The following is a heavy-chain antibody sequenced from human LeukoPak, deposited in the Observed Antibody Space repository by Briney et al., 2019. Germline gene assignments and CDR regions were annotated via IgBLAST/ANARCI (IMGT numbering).Heavy chain of an antibody. CDR1: GYTFTGYY. V-gene: IGHV1-2*02. CDR2: INPNSGGT. D-gene: IGHD1-26*01. CDR3: ARWDHYYGMDV. J-gene: IGHJ6*02. Sequence: ASVKVSCKASGYTFTGYYMHWVRQAPGQGLEWMGWINPNSGGTNYVQKFQGRVTMTRDTSISTAYMELSRLRSDDTAMYYCARWDHYYGMDVWGQGTTVTVSS.